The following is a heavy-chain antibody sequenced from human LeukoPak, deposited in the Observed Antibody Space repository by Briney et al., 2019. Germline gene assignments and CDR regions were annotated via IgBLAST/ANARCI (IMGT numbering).Heavy chain of an antibody. CDR2: MNPNSGNT. CDR1: GYTFTSYD. J-gene: IGHJ4*02. Sequence: GASVKVSCKASGYTFTSYDINWVRQATGQGLEWMGWMNPNSGNTGYAQKFQGGVTMTRNTSISTAYMELSSLRSEDTAVYYCATKSWGTTLTTDYWGQGTLVTVSS. V-gene: IGHV1-8*01. CDR3: ATKSWGTTLTTDY. D-gene: IGHD4-17*01.